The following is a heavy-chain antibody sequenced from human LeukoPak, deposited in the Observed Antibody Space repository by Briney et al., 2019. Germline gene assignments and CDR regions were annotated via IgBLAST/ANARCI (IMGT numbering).Heavy chain of an antibody. J-gene: IGHJ4*02. CDR2: INPNSGGT. CDR1: GYTFTGYY. V-gene: IGHV1-2*02. Sequence: ASVKVSCKASGYTFTGYYMHWERQAPGQGLEWMGWINPNSGGTNYAQKFQGRVTMTRDTSISTAYMELSRLRSDDTAVYYCARGSHVQYCSGGSCYLPFDYWGQGTLVTVSS. CDR3: ARGSHVQYCSGGSCYLPFDY. D-gene: IGHD2-15*01.